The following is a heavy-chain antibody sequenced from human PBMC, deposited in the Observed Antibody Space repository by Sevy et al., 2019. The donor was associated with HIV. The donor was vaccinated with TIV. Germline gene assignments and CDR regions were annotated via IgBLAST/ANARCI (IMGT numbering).Heavy chain of an antibody. CDR3: AKDRYEGSGYYPEGAFDI. J-gene: IGHJ3*02. CDR2: ISGSGGIT. CDR1: GLTFTSYA. V-gene: IGHV3-23*01. Sequence: GESLKISCAASGLTFTSYAMNWVRQAPGKGLEWVSTISGSGGITYYGDSVKGRFTISRDNSKNTLYLQMSSLRAEDTAVYYCAKDRYEGSGYYPEGAFDIWGQGTNVTVSS. D-gene: IGHD3-22*01.